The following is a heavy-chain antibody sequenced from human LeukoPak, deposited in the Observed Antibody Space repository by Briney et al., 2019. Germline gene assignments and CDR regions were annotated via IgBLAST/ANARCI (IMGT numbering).Heavy chain of an antibody. CDR2: IYYSGST. D-gene: IGHD3-16*01. CDR1: GGSISSYY. Sequence: TSETLSLTCTVSGGSISSYYWSWIRQPPGKGLEWIGYIYYSGSTNYNPSLKSRVTISVDTSKNQFSLKLRSVTAADTAVYYCARETSQKGAHYMDVWGKGTTVTISS. V-gene: IGHV4-59*01. CDR3: ARETSQKGAHYMDV. J-gene: IGHJ6*03.